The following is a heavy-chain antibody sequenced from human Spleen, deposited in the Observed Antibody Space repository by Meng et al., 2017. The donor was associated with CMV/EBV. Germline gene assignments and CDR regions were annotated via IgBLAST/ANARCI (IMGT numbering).Heavy chain of an antibody. J-gene: IGHJ6*02. CDR2: IHPHRGDT. CDR1: GYTFTAHY. CDR3: ARVKRYCTGGSCSSTGYYGMDV. Sequence: ASVKVSCKASGYTFTAHYFHWVRQAPGQGLEWMGWIHPHRGDTNYAQQFQGRVTLTRDTSITTAYMELSRLRSDDMALYYCARVKRYCTGGSCSSTGYYGMDVWGQGTTVTVSS. D-gene: IGHD2-15*01. V-gene: IGHV1-2*02.